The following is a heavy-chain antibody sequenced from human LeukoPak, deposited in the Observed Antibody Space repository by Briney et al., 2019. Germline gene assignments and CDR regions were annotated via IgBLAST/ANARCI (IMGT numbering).Heavy chain of an antibody. Sequence: SETLSLTCTVSGGSISSYYWSWIRQPPGKGLEWIGYIYYSGSTNYNPSLKSRVTISVDTSKKQFSLKLSSVTAADTAVYYCAGLPNDHYYYYYYGMDVWGQGTTVTVSS. CDR1: GGSISSYY. D-gene: IGHD1-1*01. J-gene: IGHJ6*02. CDR2: IYYSGST. V-gene: IGHV4-59*01. CDR3: AGLPNDHYYYYYYGMDV.